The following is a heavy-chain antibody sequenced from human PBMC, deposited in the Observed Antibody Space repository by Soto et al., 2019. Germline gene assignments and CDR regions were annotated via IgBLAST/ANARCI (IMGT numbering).Heavy chain of an antibody. D-gene: IGHD2-15*01. Sequence: ASVTVSCQASGYGFIDYGISWVRQAPGQGLEWMGWISVYNGNTKYAQKVQGRVTMTTDTSTSTAYMELRSLTSDDTAVYYCARADGGSIEYAFDIWGQGTLVTVSS. CDR1: GYGFIDYG. V-gene: IGHV1-18*01. CDR2: ISVYNGNT. J-gene: IGHJ4*02. CDR3: ARADGGSIEYAFDI.